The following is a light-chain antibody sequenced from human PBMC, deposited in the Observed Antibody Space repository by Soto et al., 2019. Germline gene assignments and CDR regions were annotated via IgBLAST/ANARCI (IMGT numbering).Light chain of an antibody. V-gene: IGKV1-39*01. CDR1: QSISSY. J-gene: IGKJ2*01. CDR3: QQSYSNPYT. Sequence: DIQITESPSSLSASVGDRVTITCRASQSISSYLNWYQQKPGKAPKLLVYAASSLQSGVPSRFSGSGSGTDVTLTISSLQPEDFATYYCQQSYSNPYTFGQGTKLEIK. CDR2: AAS.